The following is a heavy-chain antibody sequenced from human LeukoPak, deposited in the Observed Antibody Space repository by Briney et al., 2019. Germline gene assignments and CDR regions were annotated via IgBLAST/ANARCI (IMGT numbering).Heavy chain of an antibody. CDR2: FSCTGST. J-gene: IGHJ4*02. D-gene: IGHD5-18*01. Sequence: SQTLSLTCTVSGGSISSGEYYWSWIRQPPGKGLEWIGYFSCTGSTYYNPSLKSRVSISVDTSKNQFSLRLMSVTAADTAVYHCARALNENSYAFDSWGQGTLVTVSS. CDR3: ARALNENSYAFDS. CDR1: GGSISSGEYY. V-gene: IGHV4-30-4*01.